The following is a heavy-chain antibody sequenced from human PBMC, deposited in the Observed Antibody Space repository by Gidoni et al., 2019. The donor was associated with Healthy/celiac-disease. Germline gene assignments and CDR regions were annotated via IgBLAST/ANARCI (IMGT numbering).Heavy chain of an antibody. V-gene: IGHV3-11*01. D-gene: IGHD3-22*01. J-gene: IGHJ4*02. CDR3: ARDLGLHGEYYYDSSGLDY. Sequence: EWVSYISSSGSTIYYADSVKGRFTISRDNAKNSLYLQMNSLSAEDTAVYYCARDLGLHGEYYYDSSGLDYWGQGTLVTVSS. CDR2: ISSSGSTI.